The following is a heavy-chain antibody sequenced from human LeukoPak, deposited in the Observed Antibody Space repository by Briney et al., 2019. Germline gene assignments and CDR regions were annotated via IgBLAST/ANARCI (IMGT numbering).Heavy chain of an antibody. Sequence: PSETLSLTCTVSGGSISSYYWSWIRQPPGKGLEWIGHIYYSGSTNYNPSLKSRVTISVDTSKNQFSLKLSSVTAADTAVYYCARQSRFGEMRFGYYFDYWGQGTLVTVSS. CDR2: IYYSGST. V-gene: IGHV4-59*08. CDR1: GGSISSYY. J-gene: IGHJ4*02. D-gene: IGHD3-10*01. CDR3: ARQSRFGEMRFGYYFDY.